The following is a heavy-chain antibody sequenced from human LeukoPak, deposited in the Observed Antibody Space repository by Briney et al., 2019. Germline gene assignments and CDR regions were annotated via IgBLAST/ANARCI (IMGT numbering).Heavy chain of an antibody. V-gene: IGHV1-18*01. D-gene: IGHD6-19*01. Sequence: RASVKVSCKASGYTFTNYGFSWVRQAPGQGLEWMGWIGAYNGYTDYAQKFQFRVTMTTDTSTSTAYMELRSLRSDDTAVYYCARGVAVALPFDYWGQGTLVTVSS. CDR2: IGAYNGYT. CDR1: GYTFTNYG. CDR3: ARGVAVALPFDY. J-gene: IGHJ4*02.